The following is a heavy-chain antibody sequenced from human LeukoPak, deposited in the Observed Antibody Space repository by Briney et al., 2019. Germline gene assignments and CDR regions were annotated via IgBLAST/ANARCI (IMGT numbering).Heavy chain of an antibody. Sequence: SETLSLTCAVYGGSFSGYYWSWIRQPPGKGLEWIGEINHSGSTNYNPSLKSRVTISVDTSKNQFSLKLSSVTAEDTAIYYCATDRRKVGTSSGGFDPWGQGTLVPVSS. CDR3: ATDRRKVGTSSGGFDP. J-gene: IGHJ5*02. CDR1: GGSFSGYY. D-gene: IGHD6-6*01. V-gene: IGHV4-34*01. CDR2: INHSGST.